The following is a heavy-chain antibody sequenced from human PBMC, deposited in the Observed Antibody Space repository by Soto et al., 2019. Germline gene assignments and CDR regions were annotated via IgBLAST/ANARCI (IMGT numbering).Heavy chain of an antibody. CDR3: ASDTHRRFDY. J-gene: IGHJ4*02. CDR2: IYYSGST. Sequence: SETLSLTCTVSGGSVSSGSYYWSWIRQPPGKGLEWIGYIYYSGSTNYNPSLKSRVTISVDTSKNQFSLKLSSVTAADTAVYYCASDTHRRFDYWGQGTLVTGSS. V-gene: IGHV4-61*01. CDR1: GGSVSSGSYY.